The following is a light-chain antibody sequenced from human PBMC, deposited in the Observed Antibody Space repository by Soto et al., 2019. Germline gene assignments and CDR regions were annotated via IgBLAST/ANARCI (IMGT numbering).Light chain of an antibody. CDR1: QSISSY. J-gene: IGKJ2*01. V-gene: IGKV3-15*01. Sequence: EMVMTQSPATLSVSPGERATLSCRASQSISSYLAWYRQKPGQGPRLLIYGASTRATGIPARFSGSGSGTSFPLTISRLQSEDFAVYYCQQYNKWPLTFGQGTKLDIK. CDR3: QQYNKWPLT. CDR2: GAS.